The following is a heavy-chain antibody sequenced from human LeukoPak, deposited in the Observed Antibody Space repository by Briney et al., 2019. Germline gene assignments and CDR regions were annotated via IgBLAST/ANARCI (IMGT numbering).Heavy chain of an antibody. CDR1: GFTFSSYA. Sequence: PGRSLRLSCAASGFTFSSYAMHWVRQAPGKGLEWVAVISYDGSNKYYADSVKGRFTISRDNSKNTLYLQMNSLGAEDTAVYYCAREDCSGGSCYVYYYYYGMDVWGQGTTVTVSS. V-gene: IGHV3-30-3*01. D-gene: IGHD2-15*01. CDR2: ISYDGSNK. CDR3: AREDCSGGSCYVYYYYYGMDV. J-gene: IGHJ6*02.